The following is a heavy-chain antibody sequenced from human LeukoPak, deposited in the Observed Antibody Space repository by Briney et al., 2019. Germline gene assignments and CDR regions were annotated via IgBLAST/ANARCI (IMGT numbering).Heavy chain of an antibody. CDR2: IKQDGSEK. CDR3: ARDLRRYGSYSDY. CDR1: GFTFSSYW. J-gene: IGHJ4*02. V-gene: IGHV3-7*01. D-gene: IGHD3-9*01. Sequence: GSLILSCAASGFTFSSYWMSWVRQAPGKGRGWVANIKQDGSEKYDVDSVKGRFTISRDNAKNSLYLQMNSLRAEDTAVYYCARDLRRYGSYSDYWGQGTLVTVSS.